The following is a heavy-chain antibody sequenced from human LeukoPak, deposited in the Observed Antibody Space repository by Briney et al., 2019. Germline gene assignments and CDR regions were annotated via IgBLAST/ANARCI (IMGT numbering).Heavy chain of an antibody. D-gene: IGHD3-22*01. CDR2: ISYDGSNK. CDR1: GFTFNSYA. V-gene: IGHV3-30-3*01. CDR3: ARDRLPMIVHAAFDI. J-gene: IGHJ3*02. Sequence: GGSLRLSCVAPGFTFNSYAVHWVRQAPGKGLEWVAVISYDGSNKYYANSVKGRFTISRDNSKSTLYLQMNSLRAEDTAVYYCARDRLPMIVHAAFDIWGQGTMVTVSS.